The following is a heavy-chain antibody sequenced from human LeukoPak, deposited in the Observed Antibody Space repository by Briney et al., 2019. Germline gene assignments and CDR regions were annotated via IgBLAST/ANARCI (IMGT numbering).Heavy chain of an antibody. D-gene: IGHD3-22*01. Sequence: GGSLRLSCAASGFTVSSNYMSWVRQAPGKGLEWVSSISSGSSYINHAASVKGRFTISRDNAKNSLYLQMNSLRAEDTAVYYCAREEYYDTSGYYDYWGQGTLVTVSS. V-gene: IGHV3-21*01. CDR1: GFTVSSNY. J-gene: IGHJ4*02. CDR3: AREEYYDTSGYYDY. CDR2: ISSGSSYI.